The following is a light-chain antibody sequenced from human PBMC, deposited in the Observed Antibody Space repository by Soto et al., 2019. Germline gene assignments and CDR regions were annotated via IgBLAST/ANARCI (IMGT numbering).Light chain of an antibody. V-gene: IGKV1-33*01. CDR2: DAS. CDR1: QDISNY. Sequence: DIQMTQSPSSLSASVGDRVTITCRASQDISNYLNWYQQKPGKAPKLLIYDASNLETGVPSRFSGSGSGTDFTFTISSLQPEDIATYYCQQYDNLPLPFGGGTKVEIK. CDR3: QQYDNLPLP. J-gene: IGKJ4*01.